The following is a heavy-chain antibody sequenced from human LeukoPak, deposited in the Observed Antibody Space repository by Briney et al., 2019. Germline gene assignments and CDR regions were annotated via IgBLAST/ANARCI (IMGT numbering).Heavy chain of an antibody. J-gene: IGHJ4*02. CDR1: GFTFSSFW. Sequence: GGSLRLSCAASGFTFSSFWIYWVRHAPGKGLVWVSRINGDGSETIYADSVKGRFTISRDNAKNTVYLQMNSLRAEDTAVYYCARVRMGDDFNPFDDWGQGTLVTVSS. CDR2: INGDGSET. CDR3: ARVRMGDDFNPFDD. V-gene: IGHV3-74*01. D-gene: IGHD3-16*01.